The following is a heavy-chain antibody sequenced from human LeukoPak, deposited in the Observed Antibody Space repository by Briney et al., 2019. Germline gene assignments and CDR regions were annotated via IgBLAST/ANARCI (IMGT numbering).Heavy chain of an antibody. V-gene: IGHV4-4*07. J-gene: IGHJ4*02. Sequence: SETLSLTCNVSGGSIHSYYWSWIRQPAGKGLEWIGRIYISGSTNYNPSLKSRVTMSVDTSKNQFSLKMRSVTAADTAVYYCAKEDWNYDYFDSWGRGILVTVSS. CDR1: GGSIHSYY. CDR2: IYISGST. CDR3: AKEDWNYDYFDS. D-gene: IGHD1-7*01.